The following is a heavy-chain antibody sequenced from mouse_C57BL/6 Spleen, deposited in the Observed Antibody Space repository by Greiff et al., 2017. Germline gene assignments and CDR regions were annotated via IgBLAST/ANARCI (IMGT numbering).Heavy chain of an antibody. V-gene: IGHV3-6*01. D-gene: IGHD3-1*01. CDR3: AEGGRGSSN. CDR1: GYSITSGYY. J-gene: IGHJ2*01. CDR2: ISYDGSN. Sequence: DVKLQESGPGLVKPSQSLSLTCSVTGYSITSGYYWNWIRQFPGNKLEWMGYISYDGSNNYNPSLKNRISITRDTSKNQFFLKLHSVTTEDTATYDCAEGGRGSSNWGQGTTLTVSS.